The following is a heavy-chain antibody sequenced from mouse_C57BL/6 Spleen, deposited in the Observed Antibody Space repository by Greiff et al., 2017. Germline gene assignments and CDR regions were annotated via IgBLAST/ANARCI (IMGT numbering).Heavy chain of an antibody. CDR1: GYSFTGYY. J-gene: IGHJ2*01. CDR3: ARYCSKSVFDY. CDR2: INPSTGGT. D-gene: IGHD2-5*01. V-gene: IGHV1-42*01. Sequence: VQLQQPGPELVKPGASVKISCKASGYSFTGYYMNWVKQSPEKSLEWIGEINPSTGGTTYNQKFKAKATLTVDKSSSTAYMQLKSLTSEDSAVYYWARYCSKSVFDYWGQGTTLTVSS.